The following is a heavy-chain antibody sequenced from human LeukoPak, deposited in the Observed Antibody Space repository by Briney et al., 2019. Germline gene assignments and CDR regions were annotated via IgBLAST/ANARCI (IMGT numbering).Heavy chain of an antibody. CDR1: GFTVSSNY. CDR3: GGNSDY. D-gene: IGHD4-23*01. CDR2: IYSGDRT. Sequence: PGGSLRLSCAVSGFTVSSNYMSWVRQAPGKGLEWVSVIYSGDRTYYADSVKGRFTISRDNSKNTLYLQMNSLSPEDMAVYYCGGNSDYWGQGILVTISS. J-gene: IGHJ4*02. V-gene: IGHV3-53*01.